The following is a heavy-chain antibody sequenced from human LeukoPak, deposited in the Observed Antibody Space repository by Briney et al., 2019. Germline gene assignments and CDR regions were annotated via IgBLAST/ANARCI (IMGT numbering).Heavy chain of an antibody. CDR1: GFTFSSYW. J-gene: IGHJ2*01. CDR3: ARDRHGETGDWCFDL. CDR2: INQDGSEK. D-gene: IGHD4-17*01. V-gene: IGHV3-7*01. Sequence: PGGSLRLSCAASGFTFSSYWMSWVRQAPGKGLEWVANINQDGSEKYYVDSVKGRFTISRDNSKNSLYLQMNSLRAEDTAVYYCARDRHGETGDWCFDLWGRGTLVTVS.